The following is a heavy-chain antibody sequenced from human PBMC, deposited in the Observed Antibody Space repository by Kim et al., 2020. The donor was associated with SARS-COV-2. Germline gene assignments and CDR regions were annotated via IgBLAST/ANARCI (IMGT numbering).Heavy chain of an antibody. CDR1: GDSVSSTSVA. Sequence: SQTLSLTCAISGDSVSSTSVAWNWFRQSPSRGLEWLGRTYYRSKWYNDYAVSVKSRILVNPDTSKNQFSLQLTSVTPEDTAVYYCARDYYSYYMDVWGKGTTVTVS. CDR3: ARDYYSYYMDV. V-gene: IGHV6-1*01. J-gene: IGHJ6*03. CDR2: TYYRSKWYN.